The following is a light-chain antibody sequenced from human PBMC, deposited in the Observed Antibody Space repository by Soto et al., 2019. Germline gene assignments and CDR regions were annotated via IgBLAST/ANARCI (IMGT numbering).Light chain of an antibody. V-gene: IGKV3-15*01. CDR1: QGINDN. J-gene: IGKJ1*01. Sequence: IVMTQSPATLSVSPGERAALSCRASQGINDNLAWYQQKPGQAPRLLIYAASTRVTGIPARFSGGGSGTEFTLTINSLQPEDFAVYYCHQFHTWPQTFGRGTKVDIK. CDR2: AAS. CDR3: HQFHTWPQT.